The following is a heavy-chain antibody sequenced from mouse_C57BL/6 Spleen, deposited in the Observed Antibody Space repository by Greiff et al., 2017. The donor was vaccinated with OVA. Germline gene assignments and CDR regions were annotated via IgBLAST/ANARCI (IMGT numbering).Heavy chain of an antibody. Sequence: VQRVESGPGLVQPSQSLSITCTVSGFSLTSSGVHWVRQSPGTGLEWLGVLWSGGSTDYNAAFISRLSISKDNSKSQVFFKMNSLQADDTAIYYCASNWDWYFDVWGTGTTVTVSS. CDR3: ASNWDWYFDV. CDR1: GFSLTSSG. D-gene: IGHD4-1*01. J-gene: IGHJ1*03. V-gene: IGHV2-2*01. CDR2: LWSGGST.